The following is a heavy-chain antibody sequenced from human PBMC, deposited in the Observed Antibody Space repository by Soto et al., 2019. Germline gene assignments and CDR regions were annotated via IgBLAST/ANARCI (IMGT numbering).Heavy chain of an antibody. CDR2: IYPGDSDT. J-gene: IGHJ6*02. CDR3: ARHRRAYRNWNYLYYYGMDV. V-gene: IGHV5-51*01. CDR1: GYSFTSYW. D-gene: IGHD1-7*01. Sequence: PGESLKISCKGSGYSFTSYWIGWVRQMPGKGLEWVGIIYPGDSDTRYSPSFQGQVTISADKSISTAYLQWSSLKASDTAMYYCARHRRAYRNWNYLYYYGMDVWGQGTTVTVSS.